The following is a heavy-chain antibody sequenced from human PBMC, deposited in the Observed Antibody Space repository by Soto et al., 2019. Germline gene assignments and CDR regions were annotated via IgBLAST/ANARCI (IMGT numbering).Heavy chain of an antibody. D-gene: IGHD5-18*01. Sequence: GASVKVSCKASGYTFTGYYMHWVRQAPGQGLEWMGWINPNSGGTNYAQKFQGWVTMTRDTSISTAYMELSRLRSDDTAVYYCARDLRMDTAMDYYYYGMDVWGQGTTVTVSS. CDR2: INPNSGGT. V-gene: IGHV1-2*04. CDR3: ARDLRMDTAMDYYYYGMDV. CDR1: GYTFTGYY. J-gene: IGHJ6*02.